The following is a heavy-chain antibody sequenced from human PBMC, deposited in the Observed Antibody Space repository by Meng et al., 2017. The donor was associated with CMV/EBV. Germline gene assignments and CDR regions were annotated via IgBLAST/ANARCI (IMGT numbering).Heavy chain of an antibody. CDR1: GGTFSSYT. CDR2: IIPILGIA. D-gene: IGHD2-2*01. CDR3: ARGAVVVVPAADDAFDI. J-gene: IGHJ3*02. Sequence: SVNVSCKASGGTFSSYTISWVRQAPGQGLEWMGRIIPILGIANYAQKFQGRVTITADKSTSTAYMELSSLRSEDTAVYYCARGAVVVVPAADDAFDIWGQGTMVTVSS. V-gene: IGHV1-69*02.